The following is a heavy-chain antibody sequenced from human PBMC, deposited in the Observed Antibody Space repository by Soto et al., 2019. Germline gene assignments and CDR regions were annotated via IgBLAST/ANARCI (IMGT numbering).Heavy chain of an antibody. Sequence: QLLLQESGSGLVRPSQTLSLTCGVSGGSLTGAGYSWTWIRQTPGQGLEWIGHIYHTGNAYYNPSLKGRLTISVDTSKNRFSLNLTSLIAADTAIYYCARNWNYVGMNWLDPWGQGTLVTVSS. CDR1: GGSLTGAGYS. CDR3: ARNWNYVGMNWLDP. D-gene: IGHD1-7*01. CDR2: IYHTGNA. J-gene: IGHJ5*02. V-gene: IGHV4-30-2*01.